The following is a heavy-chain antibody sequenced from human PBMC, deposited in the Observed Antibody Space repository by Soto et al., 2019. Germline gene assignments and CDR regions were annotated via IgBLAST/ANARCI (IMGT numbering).Heavy chain of an antibody. CDR1: GFTFSSYG. V-gene: IGHV3-33*01. CDR2: IWYDGSNK. Sequence: QVQLVESGGGVVQPGRSLRLSCAASGFTFSSYGMHWVRQAPGKGLEWVAVIWYDGSNKYYADSVKGRFTISRDNSKNTLYLQMNSLRAEDTAVYYCARDEEPSSSSGWGDYWGQGTLVTVSS. CDR3: ARDEEPSSSSGWGDY. J-gene: IGHJ4*02. D-gene: IGHD6-6*01.